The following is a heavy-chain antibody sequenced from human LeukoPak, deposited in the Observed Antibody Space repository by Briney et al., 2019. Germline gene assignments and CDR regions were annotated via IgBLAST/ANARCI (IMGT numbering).Heavy chain of an antibody. CDR1: GFTFGSYA. J-gene: IGHJ4*02. CDR2: INGRGGST. V-gene: IGHV3-23*01. CDR3: ARGRPHGNDY. Sequence: PGGSLRLSCVASGFTFGSYAMSWVRQAPGKGLEWVSYINGRGGSTFYADSVKGRLTISRDNAKNTLYLQMNSLRVEDTAVYYCARGRPHGNDYWGQGTLVTVSS. D-gene: IGHD4-23*01.